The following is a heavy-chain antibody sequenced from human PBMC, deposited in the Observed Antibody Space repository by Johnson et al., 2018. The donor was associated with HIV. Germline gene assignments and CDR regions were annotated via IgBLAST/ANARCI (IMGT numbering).Heavy chain of an antibody. CDR1: GFSFDDYA. D-gene: IGHD6-6*01. Sequence: VQLVESGGGLVQPGRSLRLSCAASGFSFDDYAMHWVRQVAGKGLEWVSGISWNSGSIGYADSLKGRFTISRDNPKNSLYLQMNSLRAEDTALYYCAKDMGRYSSSSAAFDIWGQGTMVIVSS. CDR2: ISWNSGSI. CDR3: AKDMGRYSSSSAAFDI. V-gene: IGHV3-9*01. J-gene: IGHJ3*02.